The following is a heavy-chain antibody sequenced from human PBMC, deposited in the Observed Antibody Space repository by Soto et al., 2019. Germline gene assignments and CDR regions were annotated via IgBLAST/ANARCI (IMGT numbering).Heavy chain of an antibody. CDR1: GYTFTSYG. D-gene: IGHD3-3*01. V-gene: IGHV1-18*01. CDR3: ARIRFLEWLLPYYYYYGMDV. J-gene: IGHJ6*02. Sequence: ASVKVSCKASGYTFTSYGISWVRQAPGQGLEWMGWISAYNGNTNYAQKLQGRVTMTTDTSTSTAYMELRSLRSDDTAVYYCARIRFLEWLLPYYYYYGMDVWGQGTTVTVSS. CDR2: ISAYNGNT.